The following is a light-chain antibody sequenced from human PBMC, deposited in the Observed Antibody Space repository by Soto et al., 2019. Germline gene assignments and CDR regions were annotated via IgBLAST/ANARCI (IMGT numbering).Light chain of an antibody. CDR3: QQANSFPIT. CDR2: GAS. CDR1: QGISSY. J-gene: IGKJ5*01. V-gene: IGKV1-8*01. Sequence: AIRMTPSTSSFSASTGDRVTIPFRASQGISSYLAWYQQKPGKAPKLLIFGASSLQSGVPSRFSGSGSGTDFTLTISSLQPEDFATYYCQQANSFPITFGQGTRLE.